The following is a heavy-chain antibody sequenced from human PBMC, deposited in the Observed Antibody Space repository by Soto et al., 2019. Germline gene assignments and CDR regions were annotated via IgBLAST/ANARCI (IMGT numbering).Heavy chain of an antibody. CDR1: GGTFSSYA. V-gene: IGHV1-69*13. J-gene: IGHJ4*02. CDR2: IIPIFGTA. CDR3: ARDGSQYSSSSLWYFDY. Sequence: LVKVSCKASGGTFSSYAISWVRQAPGQGLEWMGGIIPIFGTANYAQKFQGRVTITADESTSTAYMELSSLRSEDTAVYYCARDGSQYSSSSLWYFDYWGQGTLVTAPQ. D-gene: IGHD6-6*01.